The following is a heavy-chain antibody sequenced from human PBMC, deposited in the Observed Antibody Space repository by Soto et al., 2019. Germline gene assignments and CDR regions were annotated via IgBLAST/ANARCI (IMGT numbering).Heavy chain of an antibody. Sequence: LRLSCAASGVSFNSYDMHRVRQAPGKGPEWVAIISYDGSNTYYSDSVRGRFTISRDNSKDTLYLQMHSLRSEDTAIYYCARISRYCSGGDCHAWGQGTQVTVSS. D-gene: IGHD2-15*01. CDR1: GVSFNSYD. CDR2: ISYDGSNT. V-gene: IGHV3-30*03. CDR3: ARISRYCSGGDCHA. J-gene: IGHJ5*02.